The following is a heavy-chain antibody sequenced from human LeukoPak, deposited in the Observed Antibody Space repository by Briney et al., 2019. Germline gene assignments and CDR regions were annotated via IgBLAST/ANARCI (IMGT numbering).Heavy chain of an antibody. Sequence: RASETLSLTCTVSGGSISRYYWSWIRQPPGKRQEWIGDIYYSGNTNYNPSLKSRVTISVDTSKNQFSLKLSSVTAADTAVYYCARDLGFGYFDYWGQGTLVTVSS. CDR1: GGSISRYY. J-gene: IGHJ4*02. D-gene: IGHD3-16*01. V-gene: IGHV4-59*01. CDR2: IYYSGNT. CDR3: ARDLGFGYFDY.